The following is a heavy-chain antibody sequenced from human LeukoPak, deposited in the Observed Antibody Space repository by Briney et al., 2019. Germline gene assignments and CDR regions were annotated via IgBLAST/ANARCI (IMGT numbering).Heavy chain of an antibody. Sequence: GSLRLSCAATGFTFRSCPMSWVRPAPGKGVEGVASRRGSGVSTDYTDSDKGRFTISRDNSKNTLYMQMYSLRAEGTAVYYCAKKETGSIAAAVDYWGQGALVTVSS. CDR2: RRGSGVST. CDR3: AKKETGSIAAAVDY. D-gene: IGHD6-13*01. V-gene: IGHV3-23*01. CDR1: GFTFRSCP. J-gene: IGHJ4*02.